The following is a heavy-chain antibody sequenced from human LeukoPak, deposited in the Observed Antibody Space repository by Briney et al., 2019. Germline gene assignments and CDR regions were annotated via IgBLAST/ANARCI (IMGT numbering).Heavy chain of an antibody. Sequence: ASVKVSCKASGYTFTGYYMHWVRQAPGQGLEWMGWINPNSGGTNYAQKFQGRVTMTRDTSISTAYMELSRLRSDDTAVYHCARDSVGDYNWFDPWGQGTLVTVSS. CDR3: ARDSVGDYNWFDP. CDR2: INPNSGGT. CDR1: GYTFTGYY. D-gene: IGHD1-26*01. V-gene: IGHV1-2*02. J-gene: IGHJ5*02.